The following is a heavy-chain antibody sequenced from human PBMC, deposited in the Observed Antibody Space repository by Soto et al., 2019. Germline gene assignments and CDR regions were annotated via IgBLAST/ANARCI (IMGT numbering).Heavy chain of an antibody. Sequence: PSETLSLTCAVYGGSLSGYYWSWIRQPPGTGLEWIGEINHSGSTNYNPSLKSRVTISVDTSKNQFSLKLSSVTAADTAVYYWAREGYCSGGSCYSRTLDYWGQGTLVTVSS. V-gene: IGHV4-34*01. CDR2: INHSGST. CDR1: GGSLSGYY. D-gene: IGHD2-15*01. J-gene: IGHJ4*02. CDR3: AREGYCSGGSCYSRTLDY.